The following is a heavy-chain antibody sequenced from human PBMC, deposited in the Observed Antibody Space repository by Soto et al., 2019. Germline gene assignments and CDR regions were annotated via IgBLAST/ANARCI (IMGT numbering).Heavy chain of an antibody. D-gene: IGHD2-2*03. CDR1: GAAISSRPYY. J-gene: IGHJ6*02. CDR3: ARLNGYCVSTSCHAYYGMDV. Sequence: SEPQSLTWSFFGAAISSRPYYRGWVRQPQGRGLEWIGSIYYTGSSSSHPSIKSRVTLSVDTSKNLFSLKLSSVTDADTAVYYCARLNGYCVSTSCHAYYGMDVWGQGTTVTVSS. CDR2: IYYTGSS. V-gene: IGHV4-39*01.